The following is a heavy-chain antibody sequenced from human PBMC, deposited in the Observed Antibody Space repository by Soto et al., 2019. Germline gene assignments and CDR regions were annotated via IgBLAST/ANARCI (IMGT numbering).Heavy chain of an antibody. D-gene: IGHD2-21*02. CDR2: ISGSGGST. J-gene: IGHJ4*02. CDR3: AKLGELAYCGGDFYLIPGPYYFDY. CDR1: GFTFSSYA. Sequence: ELQLLESGGGLVQPGGSLRLSCAASGFTFSSYAMSWVRQAPGKGMEWVLAISGSGGSTYYAESAKGRFTISRDNSNNTLYVQMNSLRAEHTVVYYYAKLGELAYCGGDFYLIPGPYYFDYWGQGTLVTVSS. V-gene: IGHV3-23*01.